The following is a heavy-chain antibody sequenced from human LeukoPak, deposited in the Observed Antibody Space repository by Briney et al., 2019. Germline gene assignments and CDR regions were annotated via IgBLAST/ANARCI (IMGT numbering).Heavy chain of an antibody. CDR3: ARRLHYFDY. V-gene: IGHV4-34*01. CDR2: INHSGST. D-gene: IGHD2-21*02. Sequence: SETLSLTCAVYGGSFSGYYWSWIRQPPGRGLEWIGEINHSGSTNYNPSLKSRVTISVDTSKNQFSLKLSSVTAADTAVYYRARRLHYFDYWGQGSLVTVSS. J-gene: IGHJ4*02. CDR1: GGSFSGYY.